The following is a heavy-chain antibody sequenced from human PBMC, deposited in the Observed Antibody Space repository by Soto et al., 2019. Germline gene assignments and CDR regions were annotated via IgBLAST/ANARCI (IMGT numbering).Heavy chain of an antibody. J-gene: IGHJ6*02. CDR1: GGSISSGGYY. D-gene: IGHD3-3*01. Sequence: PSETLSLTCTVSGGSISSGGYYWSWIRQHPGKGLEWIGYIYYSGSTYYNPSLKSRVTISVDTSKNQFSLKLSSVTAADTAVYYCARDRGSVLRFLEWFSGDYGMDVWGQGTTVTVSS. CDR2: IYYSGST. CDR3: ARDRGSVLRFLEWFSGDYGMDV. V-gene: IGHV4-31*03.